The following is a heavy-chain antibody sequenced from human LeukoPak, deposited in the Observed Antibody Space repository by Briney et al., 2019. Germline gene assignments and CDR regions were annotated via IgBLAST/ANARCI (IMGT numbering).Heavy chain of an antibody. CDR1: GGSTRSY. D-gene: IGHD2-15*01. J-gene: IGHJ3*02. CDR2: IYYSGST. CDR3: ARQSSCFDAFDI. V-gene: IGHV4-59*08. Sequence: SETLSLTCTVSGGSTRSYWSWMRQPPGKGLEWIGYIYYSGSTNYNPSLRSRVTISVDTSKNQFSLKLSSVTAADTAVYYCARQSSCFDAFDIWGQGTMVTVSS.